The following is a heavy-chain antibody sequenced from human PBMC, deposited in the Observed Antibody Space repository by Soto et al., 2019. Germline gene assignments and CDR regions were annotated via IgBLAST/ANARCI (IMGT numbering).Heavy chain of an antibody. J-gene: IGHJ4*02. D-gene: IGHD2-15*01. CDR3: ARGGLGYCSGGSCYRIDY. V-gene: IGHV3-30-3*01. CDR2: ISYDGSNK. CDR1: GFTFSSYA. Sequence: GGSLRLSCAASGFTFSSYAMHWVRQAPGKGLEWVAVISYDGSNKYYADSVKGRFTISRDNSKNTLYLQMNSLRAEDTAVYYCARGGLGYCSGGSCYRIDYWGQGTLVTVSS.